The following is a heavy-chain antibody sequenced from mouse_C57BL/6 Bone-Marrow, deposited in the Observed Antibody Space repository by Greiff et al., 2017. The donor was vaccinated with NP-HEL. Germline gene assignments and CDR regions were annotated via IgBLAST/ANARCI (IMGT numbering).Heavy chain of an antibody. D-gene: IGHD2-5*01. V-gene: IGHV6-3*01. CDR1: GFTFSNYW. CDR2: IRLKSDNYAT. CDR3: TGGPPYSNYKIYYAMDY. Sequence: EVQLQQSGGGLVQPGGSMKLSCVASGFTFSNYWMNWVRQSPEQGLEWVAQIRLKSDNYATHYAESVKGRLTISRDDFKMSVYLHMNNLRAEDTGIYYCTGGPPYSNYKIYYAMDYWGQGTSVTVSS. J-gene: IGHJ4*01.